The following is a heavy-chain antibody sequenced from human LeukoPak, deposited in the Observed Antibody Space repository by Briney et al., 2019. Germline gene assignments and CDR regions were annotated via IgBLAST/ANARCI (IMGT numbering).Heavy chain of an antibody. D-gene: IGHD7-27*01. Sequence: GASVKVSCKASGGTFSSYATSWVRQAPGQGLEWMGGIIPIFGTANYAQKFQGRVTITADESTSTAYMELSSLRSEDTAVYYCASPSGDHVHYFDYWGQGTLVTVSS. J-gene: IGHJ4*02. CDR1: GGTFSSYA. CDR2: IIPIFGTA. V-gene: IGHV1-69*13. CDR3: ASPSGDHVHYFDY.